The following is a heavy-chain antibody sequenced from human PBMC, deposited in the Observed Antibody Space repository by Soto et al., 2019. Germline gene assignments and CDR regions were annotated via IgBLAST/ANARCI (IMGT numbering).Heavy chain of an antibody. V-gene: IGHV4-59*01. CDR1: GXSMNNYY. CDR3: ARSGHSFGGVV. J-gene: IGHJ4*02. D-gene: IGHD3-16*01. CDR2: IYYSGSA. Sequence: LSLTFTVSGXSMNNYYGSWIRQPPGKGLEYIGYIYYSGSADYNPSLRSRVTMSVDTSNNQFSLKLRSVTAADTAVYYCARSGHSFGGVVWGQGILVTVS.